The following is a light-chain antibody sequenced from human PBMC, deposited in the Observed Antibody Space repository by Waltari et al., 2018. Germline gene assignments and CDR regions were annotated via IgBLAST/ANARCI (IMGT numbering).Light chain of an antibody. V-gene: IGLV3-21*04. CDR1: NIERKS. CDR3: QVWDDTNNSGV. CDR2: YDR. Sequence: YVVTQPPSVSVAPGKTARLTCEGANIERKSVNWYQQKPEQAPVSVMFYDRDRPSGIPARFSGSNSGNTATLTINWVEPGDEADYHCQVWDDTNNSGVFGGGTKLTLL. J-gene: IGLJ3*02.